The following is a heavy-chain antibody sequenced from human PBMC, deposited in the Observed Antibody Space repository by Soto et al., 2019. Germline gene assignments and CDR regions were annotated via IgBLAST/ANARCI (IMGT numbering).Heavy chain of an antibody. J-gene: IGHJ4*02. Sequence: QVRLQESGPGLVKPSETLSLTCTVSGGSISPSYWNWVRQPPGKRTEWIGCIYYTGNTHYNPSLKSRVTISRDTSKNQFSLELTSVTAADTAMYVCAAGLDHNKVGYWGQGTLVTVSS. D-gene: IGHD2-2*03. CDR2: IYYTGNT. CDR1: GGSISPSY. CDR3: AAGLDHNKVGY. V-gene: IGHV4-59*01.